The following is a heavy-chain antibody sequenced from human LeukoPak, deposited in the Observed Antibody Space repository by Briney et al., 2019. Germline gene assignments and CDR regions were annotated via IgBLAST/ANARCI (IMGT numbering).Heavy chain of an antibody. D-gene: IGHD3-22*01. Sequence: ASVKVSYKASGGTFSSYAISWVRQAPGQGREWMGGIIPIFGTANYAQKFQGRVTITTDESTRTAYMELSSLRSEDTAVYYCAVYYYDSSGYYYFKYFQHWGQGTLVTVSS. CDR3: AVYYYDSSGYYYFKYFQH. CDR1: GGTFSSYA. J-gene: IGHJ1*01. V-gene: IGHV1-69*05. CDR2: IIPIFGTA.